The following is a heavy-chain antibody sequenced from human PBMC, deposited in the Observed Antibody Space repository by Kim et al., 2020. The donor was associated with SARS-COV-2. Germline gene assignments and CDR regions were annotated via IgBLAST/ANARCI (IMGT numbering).Heavy chain of an antibody. V-gene: IGHV3-64D*06. CDR3: VKLVGGATFDI. D-gene: IGHD2-8*02. CDR2: IGSTGGST. J-gene: IGHJ3*02. Sequence: GGSLRLSCSASGFTFSSYAMHWVRQSSGKGLEYVSGIGSTGGSTFYADSVKGRFTISRDNSKNTLYLQMSSLRIEDTALYYCVKLVGGATFDIWGQGTMV. CDR1: GFTFSSYA.